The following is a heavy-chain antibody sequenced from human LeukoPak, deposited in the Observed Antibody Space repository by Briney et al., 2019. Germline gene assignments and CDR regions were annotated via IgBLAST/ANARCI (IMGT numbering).Heavy chain of an antibody. CDR2: IKQDGSDK. CDR3: ARALYNSGWYPDYFDY. CDR1: GFTFSRYW. V-gene: IGHV3-7*01. Sequence: SGGSLRLSCAASGFTFSRYWMSWARQAPGKGLEWVANIKQDGSDKYYVDSVEGRFSISRDNAKNSLYLQMNSLRAEDTAVYYCARALYNSGWYPDYFDYWGQGALVTVSS. D-gene: IGHD6-19*01. J-gene: IGHJ4*02.